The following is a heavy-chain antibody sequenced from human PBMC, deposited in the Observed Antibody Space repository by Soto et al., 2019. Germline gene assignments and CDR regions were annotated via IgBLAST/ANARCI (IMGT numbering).Heavy chain of an antibody. J-gene: IGHJ4*02. Sequence: QMQLVQSGPEVKRPGTSVKVSCKASGFTFTSSAMQWVRQARGQRLEWIGWIVVGSGHTNYAQKFQERVTITRDTPTSTAYMELSSLRAEDTAVYYCAAHSRYCSGGNCEDYWGQGTLVTVSS. CDR3: AAHSRYCSGGNCEDY. V-gene: IGHV1-58*02. CDR2: IVVGSGHT. CDR1: GFTFTSSA. D-gene: IGHD2-15*01.